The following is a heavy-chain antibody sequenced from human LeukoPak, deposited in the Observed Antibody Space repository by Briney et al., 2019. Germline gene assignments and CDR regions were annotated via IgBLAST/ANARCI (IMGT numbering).Heavy chain of an antibody. CDR3: ARKHGSGRKFPHYYYYYMDV. Sequence: SETLSLTCAVYGGSFSGYFWSWIRQPPGKGLERIGEINHSGSTNYNPSLKSRVTISVDTSKNQFSLKLNSVTAADTAVYYCARKHGSGRKFPHYYYYYMDVWGKGTTVTTSS. CDR2: INHSGST. V-gene: IGHV4-34*01. D-gene: IGHD3-10*01. CDR1: GGSFSGYF. J-gene: IGHJ6*03.